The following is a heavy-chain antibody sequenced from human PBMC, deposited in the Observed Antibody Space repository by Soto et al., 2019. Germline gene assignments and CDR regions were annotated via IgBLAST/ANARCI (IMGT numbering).Heavy chain of an antibody. V-gene: IGHV3-23*01. D-gene: IGHD5-18*01. J-gene: IGHJ4*02. Sequence: GGSLRLSCAASGFSFSTYAMSWVRQAPGKGLEWVSSIHGSGGRTYYGDSVKGRFTISRDNSKSTLSLQMNSLRDEDTAVYYCVCPGYSGFYFDFWGQGTLVTVSS. CDR1: GFSFSTYA. CDR3: VCPGYSGFYFDF. CDR2: IHGSGGRT.